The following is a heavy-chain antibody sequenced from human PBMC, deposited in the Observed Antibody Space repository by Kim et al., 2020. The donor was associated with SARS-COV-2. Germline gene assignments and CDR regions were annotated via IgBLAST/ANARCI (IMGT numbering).Heavy chain of an antibody. V-gene: IGHV1-2*06. CDR1: GYTFTGYY. D-gene: IGHD3-22*01. CDR2: INPNSGGT. Sequence: ASVKVSCKASGYTFTGYYMHWVRQAPGQGLEWMGRINPNSGGTNYAQKFQGRVTMTRDTSIGTAYMELSRLRSDDTALYYCARIGYYDSSGPVYFDFWGQGTLVTVSS. CDR3: ARIGYYDSSGPVYFDF. J-gene: IGHJ4*02.